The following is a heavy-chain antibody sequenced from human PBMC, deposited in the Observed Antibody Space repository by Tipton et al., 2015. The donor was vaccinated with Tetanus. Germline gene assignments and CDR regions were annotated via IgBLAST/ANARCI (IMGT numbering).Heavy chain of an antibody. V-gene: IGHV3-33*01. CDR1: GFTFRNYG. J-gene: IGHJ4*02. CDR2: IWYDGSNE. D-gene: IGHD3-10*01. Sequence: SGFTFRNYGMHWVRQAPGKGLEWVTIIWYDGSNEDYADSVKGRFTISRDNSKNMLYLQMNSLRAEDTAVYYCASGRYGSGSYYFDYWGQGTQVTVSS. CDR3: ASGRYGSGSYYFDY.